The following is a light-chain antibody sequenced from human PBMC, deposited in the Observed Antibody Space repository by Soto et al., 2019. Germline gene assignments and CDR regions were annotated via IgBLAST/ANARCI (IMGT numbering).Light chain of an antibody. CDR2: DNS. V-gene: IGLV1-51*01. Sequence: SVLTQPPSVSAAPGQRVTISCSGSSSNIGNNYVSWYQQLPGTAPKLLIYDNSERPSGIPDRFSGSKSGTSATLGITGLQTGDEADYYCGTWDNSLSTGVFGGGTKLTVL. CDR1: SSNIGNNY. CDR3: GTWDNSLSTGV. J-gene: IGLJ3*02.